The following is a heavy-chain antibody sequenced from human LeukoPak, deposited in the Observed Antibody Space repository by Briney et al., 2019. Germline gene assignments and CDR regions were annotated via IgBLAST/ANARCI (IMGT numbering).Heavy chain of an antibody. CDR2: ISNDGVDK. Sequence: GRSLRLSCAASGFSFKDYGMHWVRQAPGKGLEWVAVISNDGVDKYYADSVKGRFTISRDNAKNSLYLQMNSLRAEDTAVYYCARDQGYSGYERWGQGTLVTVSS. CDR3: ARDQGYSGYER. D-gene: IGHD5-12*01. CDR1: GFSFKDYG. J-gene: IGHJ4*02. V-gene: IGHV3-30*03.